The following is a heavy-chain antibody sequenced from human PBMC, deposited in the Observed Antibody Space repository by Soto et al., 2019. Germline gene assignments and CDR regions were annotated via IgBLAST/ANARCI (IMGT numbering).Heavy chain of an antibody. D-gene: IGHD4-17*01. CDR1: GASIGSSGYF. CDR3: ARHDVTVTFNYFDP. J-gene: IGHJ5*02. Sequence: SETLSLTCTVSGASIGSSGYFWGWIRQPSGKGLEWIGSIDYSGSTNYNPSLKSRVTISVDTSNNQLSLELSSVTAADTALYFCARHDVTVTFNYFDPWGQGTLVTVSS. CDR2: IDYSGST. V-gene: IGHV4-39*01.